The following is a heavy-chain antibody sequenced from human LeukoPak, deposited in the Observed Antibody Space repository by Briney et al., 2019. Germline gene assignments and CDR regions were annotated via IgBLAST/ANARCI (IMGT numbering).Heavy chain of an antibody. J-gene: IGHJ4*02. CDR3: ARRIMITFGGVRLDY. CDR1: GGSFSGYY. Sequence: PSETLSLTCAVYGGSFSGYYWSWIRQPPGKGLEWIGEINHSGSTNYNPSLKSRVTISVDTSKNQFSLKLSSVTAADTAVYYCARRIMITFGGVRLDYWGQGTLVTVSS. V-gene: IGHV4-34*01. D-gene: IGHD3-16*01. CDR2: INHSGST.